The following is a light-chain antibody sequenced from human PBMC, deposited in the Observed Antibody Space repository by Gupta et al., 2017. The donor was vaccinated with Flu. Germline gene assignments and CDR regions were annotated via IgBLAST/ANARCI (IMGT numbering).Light chain of an antibody. V-gene: IGKV1-33*01. Sequence: SPSYLSASVGDRVTITCQASEDIGNFLNWYQQKPGKAPELLISGASNWQKGVPSRFSGSGYGTDFTFTISSLQPEDIAKYYWQQDDTFPTFGGGTKVEIK. CDR3: QQDDTFPT. CDR2: GAS. J-gene: IGKJ4*01. CDR1: EDIGNF.